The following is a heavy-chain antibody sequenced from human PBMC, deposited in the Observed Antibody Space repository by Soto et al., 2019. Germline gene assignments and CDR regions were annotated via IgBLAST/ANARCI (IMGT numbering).Heavy chain of an antibody. V-gene: IGHV1-18*01. D-gene: IGHD5-12*01. Sequence: ASVKVSCKASGYTFSTYGISWVRQAPGQGLEWMGWISAYNGNTNFAQNLQGGVTMTTDTSTSTAYMELRSLRSDDTAVYYCMRAPAGWLQSPYFDYWGQGTLVTSPQ. CDR3: MRAPAGWLQSPYFDY. CDR1: GYTFSTYG. J-gene: IGHJ4*02. CDR2: ISAYNGNT.